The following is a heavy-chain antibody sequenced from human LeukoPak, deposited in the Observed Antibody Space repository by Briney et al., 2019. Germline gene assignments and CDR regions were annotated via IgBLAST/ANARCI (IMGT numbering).Heavy chain of an antibody. Sequence: GGSLRLSCAASGFTFSSYGMHWVRQAPGKGLEWVALIWYDGSNKYYADSVKGRFTISRDNSKNTLSLQMNSLRAEDTAVYYCARDRGSDCSGGSCHGGFFDYWGQGTLVTVSS. V-gene: IGHV3-33*08. J-gene: IGHJ4*02. CDR1: GFTFSSYG. CDR3: ARDRGSDCSGGSCHGGFFDY. CDR2: IWYDGSNK. D-gene: IGHD2-15*01.